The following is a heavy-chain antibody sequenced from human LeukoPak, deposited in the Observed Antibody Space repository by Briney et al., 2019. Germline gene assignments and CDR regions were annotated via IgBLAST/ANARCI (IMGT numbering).Heavy chain of an antibody. J-gene: IGHJ4*02. CDR2: INHSGST. V-gene: IGHV4-39*07. Sequence: SETLSLTCTVSGASISSSTYYWSWIRQPPGKGLEWIGEINHSGSTNYNPSLKSRVTISVDTSKNQFSLKLSSVTAADTAVYYCAVSGRKVGDQLVDYWGQGTLVTVSS. CDR1: GASISSSTYY. D-gene: IGHD2-2*01. CDR3: AVSGRKVGDQLVDY.